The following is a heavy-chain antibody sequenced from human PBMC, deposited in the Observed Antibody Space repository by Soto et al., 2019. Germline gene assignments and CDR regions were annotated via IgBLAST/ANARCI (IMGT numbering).Heavy chain of an antibody. J-gene: IGHJ4*02. D-gene: IGHD3-22*01. V-gene: IGHV4-59*08. CDR2: IYYSGST. CDR1: VGSISSYY. Sequence: PSETLSLTCTVSVGSISSYYWSWIRQPPGKGLEWIGYIYYSGSTNYNPSLKSRVTISVDTSKNQFSLKLSSVTAADTAVYYCARHAITNYYDSSGYYSSSFDYWGQGTLVTVSS. CDR3: ARHAITNYYDSSGYYSSSFDY.